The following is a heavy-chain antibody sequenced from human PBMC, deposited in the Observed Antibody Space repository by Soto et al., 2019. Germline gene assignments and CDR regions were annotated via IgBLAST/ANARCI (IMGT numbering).Heavy chain of an antibody. J-gene: IGHJ4*02. CDR1: GFTFSSYG. D-gene: IGHD1-26*01. CDR2: IWYDGSNK. Sequence: GGSLRLSCAASGFTFSSYGMHWVRQAPGKGLEWVAVIWYDGSNKYYADSVKGRFTISRDNSKNTLYLQMNSLRAEDTAVYYCARDNQGDTPRGYFDYWGQGTLVTVSS. CDR3: ARDNQGDTPRGYFDY. V-gene: IGHV3-33*01.